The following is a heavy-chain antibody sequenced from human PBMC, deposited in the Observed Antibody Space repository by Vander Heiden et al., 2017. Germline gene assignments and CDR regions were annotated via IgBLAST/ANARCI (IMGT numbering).Heavy chain of an antibody. Sequence: EVQLLESGGGLVQPGGSLRLSCAASGLTFSSYAINWVRRAPGKGLEWVSAISGSGGSTYYADSVKGRFSISRDNSKNTLYLQMNSLRAEDTAVYYCAKDYSWYCTNGVCTFDYWGQGTLVTVSS. CDR2: ISGSGGST. V-gene: IGHV3-23*01. D-gene: IGHD2-8*01. J-gene: IGHJ4*02. CDR3: AKDYSWYCTNGVCTFDY. CDR1: GLTFSSYA.